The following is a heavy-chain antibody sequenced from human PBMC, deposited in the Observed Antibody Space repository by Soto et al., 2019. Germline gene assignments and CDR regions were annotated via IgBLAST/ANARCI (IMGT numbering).Heavy chain of an antibody. CDR3: ARMAGYSSRWFHY. D-gene: IGHD6-13*01. V-gene: IGHV4-59*01. J-gene: IGHJ4*02. Sequence: SETLSLTCTVSGGSISSYYWIWIRQPPVNGLEFIGYIYYIFSTNYSPSLKSRFTISLYASKNQFSLKLNSMTAADTAVYYCARMAGYSSRWFHYWGQGTLVTVSS. CDR2: IYYIFST. CDR1: GGSISSYY.